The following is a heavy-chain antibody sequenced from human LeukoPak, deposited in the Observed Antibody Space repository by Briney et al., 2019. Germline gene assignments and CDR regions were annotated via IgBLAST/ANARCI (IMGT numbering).Heavy chain of an antibody. J-gene: IGHJ1*01. CDR3: ARGGAAAGHAEYFQH. D-gene: IGHD6-13*01. CDR2: IYHSGST. V-gene: IGHV4-4*02. Sequence: PSETLSLTCAVSGGSISSSNWWSWVRQPPGKGLEWIGEIYHSGSTNYNPSLKSRVTISVDKSKNQFSLKLSSVTAADTAVYYCARGGAAAGHAEYFQHWGQGTLVTVSS. CDR1: GGSISSSNW.